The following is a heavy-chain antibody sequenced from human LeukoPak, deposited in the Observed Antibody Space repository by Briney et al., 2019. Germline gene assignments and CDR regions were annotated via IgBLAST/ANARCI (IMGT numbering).Heavy chain of an antibody. Sequence: GGSLRLSCAASGFTFSSYSMNWVRQAPGKGLEWVSSISTTSYTYYPDSVKGRFTISRDNAKNSLYLQMNSLRAEDTAVYYCARNEAYTVTPTFEYWGQGTQVTVSS. CDR2: ISTTSYT. D-gene: IGHD4-11*01. J-gene: IGHJ4*02. CDR1: GFTFSSYS. CDR3: ARNEAYTVTPTFEY. V-gene: IGHV3-21*01.